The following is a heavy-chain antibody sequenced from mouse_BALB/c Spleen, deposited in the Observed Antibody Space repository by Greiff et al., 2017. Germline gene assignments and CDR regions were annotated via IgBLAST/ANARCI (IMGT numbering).Heavy chain of an antibody. D-gene: IGHD2-4*01. J-gene: IGHJ4*01. CDR1: GFTFSDYY. V-gene: IGHV5-4*02. CDR2: ISDGGSYT. CDR3: ARGDYYDYDGYAMDY. Sequence: EVQRVESGGGLVKPGGSLKLSCAASGFTFSDYYMHWVRQTPEKRLEWVATISDGGSYTYYPDSVKGRFTISRDNAKNNLYLQMSSLKSEDTAMYYCARGDYYDYDGYAMDYWGQGTSVTVSA.